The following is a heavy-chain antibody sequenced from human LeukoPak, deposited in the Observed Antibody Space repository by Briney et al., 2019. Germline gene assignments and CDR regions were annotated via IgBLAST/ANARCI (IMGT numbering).Heavy chain of an antibody. D-gene: IGHD6-6*01. CDR2: IYYSGST. Sequence: SETLSLTCTVSGGSISSSSYYWGWIRQPPGKGLEWIGSIYYSGSTYYNPSLKSRVTISVDTSKNQFSLKLSSVTAADTAVYYCASFVPGIAARNFDYWGQGTLVTVSS. CDR1: GGSISSSSYY. CDR3: ASFVPGIAARNFDY. V-gene: IGHV4-39*01. J-gene: IGHJ4*02.